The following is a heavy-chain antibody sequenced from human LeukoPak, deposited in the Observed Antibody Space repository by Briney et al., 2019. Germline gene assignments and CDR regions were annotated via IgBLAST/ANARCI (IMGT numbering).Heavy chain of an antibody. CDR2: ISGSGGST. J-gene: IGHJ4*02. D-gene: IGHD6-13*01. Sequence: GGSLRLSCAASGFTFSSYAMSWVRQAPGKGLEWVSAISGSGGSTYYADSVKGRFTISRDNSKNTLYLQMNSLRAEDTAVYYCARDLRQQLEFDYWGQGTLVTVSS. CDR3: ARDLRQQLEFDY. V-gene: IGHV3-23*01. CDR1: GFTFSSYA.